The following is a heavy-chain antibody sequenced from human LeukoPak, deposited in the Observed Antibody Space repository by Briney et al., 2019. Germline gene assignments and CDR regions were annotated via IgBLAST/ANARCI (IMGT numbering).Heavy chain of an antibody. V-gene: IGHV1-8*02. D-gene: IGHD6-19*01. J-gene: IGHJ4*02. CDR1: GYIFTSYG. CDR2: MNPNNGNT. CDR3: ARAPYSSGCDF. Sequence: ASVKVSCKASGYIFTSYGITWVRQAPGQGLEWMGWMNPNNGNTGYAQKFQGRVTLTRDTSINTVYMELSSLRSEDTAVYFCARAPYSSGCDFWGQGTLVTVSS.